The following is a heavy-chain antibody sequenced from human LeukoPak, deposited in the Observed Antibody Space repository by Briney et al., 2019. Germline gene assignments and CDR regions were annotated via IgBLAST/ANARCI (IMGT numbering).Heavy chain of an antibody. CDR2: INANSNKT. D-gene: IGHD3-16*01. V-gene: IGHV1-18*01. J-gene: IGHJ4*02. Sequence: GASVKVSCKASGYSFTTFGITWVRQAPGQGLEWMGWINANSNKTHYAQKFHDRVTITTDTSTNTAFMELRGLKSDDTAMYYCSRDSTFGAAVDFNYWGQGTLVTVSS. CDR3: SRDSTFGAAVDFNY. CDR1: GYSFTTFG.